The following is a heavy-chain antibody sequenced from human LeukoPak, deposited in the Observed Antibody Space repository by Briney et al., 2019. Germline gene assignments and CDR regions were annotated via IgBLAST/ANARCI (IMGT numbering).Heavy chain of an antibody. CDR2: INVNGGAM. CDR3: ARGPRILAAGSYYFDY. J-gene: IGHJ4*02. D-gene: IGHD6-13*01. Sequence: GGSLRLPCAASGFSFKNYYFSWIRQAPGKGLEWVSFINVNGGAMYYADFVKGRFTISRDNAKSSLYLEMNSLRVEDTAVYYCARGPRILAAGSYYFDYWGQGSLVPVSS. V-gene: IGHV3-11*01. CDR1: GFSFKNYY.